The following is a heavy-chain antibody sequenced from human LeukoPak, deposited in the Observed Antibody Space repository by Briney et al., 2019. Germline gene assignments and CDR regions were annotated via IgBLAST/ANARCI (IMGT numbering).Heavy chain of an antibody. J-gene: IGHJ4*02. CDR2: INSDGSST. CDR3: AINSSGWYY. V-gene: IGHV3-74*01. D-gene: IGHD6-19*01. CDR1: GFTFSSYW. Sequence: GGSLRLSCAASGFTFSSYWMHWVRQPPGKGLVWVSRINSDGSSTSYADSVRGRFTISRDNAKSSLYMQMNSLRAEDTAVYYCAINSSGWYYWGQGTLVTVSS.